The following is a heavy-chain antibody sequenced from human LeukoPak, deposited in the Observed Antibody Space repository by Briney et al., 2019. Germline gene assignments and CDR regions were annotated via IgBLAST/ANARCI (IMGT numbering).Heavy chain of an antibody. V-gene: IGHV3-23*01. CDR1: GFGFSSFA. D-gene: IGHD2-21*01. Sequence: GGSLRLSCAASGFGFSSFAINWVRQAPGTGLEWVSSISGSGDNTYYTDSVKGRFTISRDNSKSTLYLQMSSLRAEDTAVYYCARAYSWGQGTRVTVSS. CDR3: ARAYS. CDR2: ISGSGDNT. J-gene: IGHJ5*02.